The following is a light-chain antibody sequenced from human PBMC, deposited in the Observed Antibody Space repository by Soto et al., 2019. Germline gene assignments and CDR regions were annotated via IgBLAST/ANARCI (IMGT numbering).Light chain of an antibody. CDR2: DAS. CDR1: QSVSSSY. V-gene: IGKV3-20*01. Sequence: EIVLTQSPGTLSLSPGERATLSCRASQSVSSSYLAWYQQKPGQAPRLLIYDASTRATGIPDRFSGSGSGTDFTLTISRLEPEDFAVYYRQQYGRSLTFGQGTKV. J-gene: IGKJ1*01. CDR3: QQYGRSLT.